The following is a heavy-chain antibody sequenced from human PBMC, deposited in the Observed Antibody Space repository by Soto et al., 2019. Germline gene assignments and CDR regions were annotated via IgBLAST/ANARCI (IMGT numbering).Heavy chain of an antibody. CDR2: IIPIFGTA. V-gene: IGHV1-69*01. J-gene: IGHJ5*02. Sequence: QVQLVQSGAEVKKPGSSVKVSCKASGGTFSSYAISWVRQAPGQGLEWMGGIIPIFGTANYAQKFQGRVTITADESTSTAYMELSSLRSEDTAVYYCARMICRNYDFWSGWFDPWGQGTLVIVSS. CDR1: GGTFSSYA. CDR3: ARMICRNYDFWSGWFDP. D-gene: IGHD3-3*01.